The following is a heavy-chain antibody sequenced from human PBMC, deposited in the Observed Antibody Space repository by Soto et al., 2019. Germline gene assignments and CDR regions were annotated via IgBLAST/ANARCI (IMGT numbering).Heavy chain of an antibody. J-gene: IGHJ3*02. CDR3: AKDRQMLDAFDI. CDR2: ISGSGGST. V-gene: IGHV3-23*01. D-gene: IGHD2-8*01. Sequence: GGSLRLSCAASGFTLSSYAMSWVGQAPGRGLGWVSAISGSGGSTYYADSVKGRFTISRDNSKNTLYLQMNSLRAEDTAVYYCAKDRQMLDAFDIWGQGTMVTVSS. CDR1: GFTLSSYA.